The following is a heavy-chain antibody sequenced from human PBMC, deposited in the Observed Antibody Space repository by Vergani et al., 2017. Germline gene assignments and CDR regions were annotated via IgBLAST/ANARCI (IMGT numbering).Heavy chain of an antibody. CDR1: GGSFSGYY. D-gene: IGHD3-10*01. J-gene: IGHJ5*02. Sequence: QVRLQQWGAGLLKPSETLSLTCAVYGGSFSGYYWSWIRQPPGKGLEWIGEINHSGSTNYNPSLKSRVTISVDTSKNQFSLKLSSVTAADTAVYYCARAPNYYGSGSYPNWFDPWGQGTLVTVSS. CDR2: INHSGST. CDR3: ARAPNYYGSGSYPNWFDP. V-gene: IGHV4-34*01.